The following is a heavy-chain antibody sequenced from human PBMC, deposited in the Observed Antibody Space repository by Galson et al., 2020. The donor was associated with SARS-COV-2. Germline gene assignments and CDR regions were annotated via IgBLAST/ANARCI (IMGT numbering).Heavy chain of an antibody. J-gene: IGHJ5*02. D-gene: IGHD5-12*01. V-gene: IGHV5-51*01. CDR2: IYPSDSDT. CDR3: ARHEGGYSGYNYAAS. CDR1: GYTFTNYW. Sequence: GESLKISCKGSGYTFTNYWIGWVRQRPGKGLEWMGIIYPSDSDTIYGPAFQGQVTISADKSLNTAYLQWNSLRASDSAMYFCARHEGGYSGYNYAASWGQGTQVTGSS.